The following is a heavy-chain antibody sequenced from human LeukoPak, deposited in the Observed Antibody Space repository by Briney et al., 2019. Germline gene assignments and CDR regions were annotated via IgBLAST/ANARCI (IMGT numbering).Heavy chain of an antibody. CDR3: ASQSRIAVAGARGGFDP. CDR1: GGSLSSGGYY. J-gene: IGHJ5*02. V-gene: IGHV4-31*03. D-gene: IGHD6-19*01. Sequence: SETLSLTCTVSGGSLSSGGYYWSWIRQHPGKGLEWIGYIYYSGSTYYNPSLKSRVTISVDTSKNQFSLKLSSVTAADTAVYYCASQSRIAVAGARGGFDPWGQGTLVTVSS. CDR2: IYYSGST.